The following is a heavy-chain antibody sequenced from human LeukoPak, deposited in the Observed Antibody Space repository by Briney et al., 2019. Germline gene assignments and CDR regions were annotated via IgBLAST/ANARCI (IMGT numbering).Heavy chain of an antibody. CDR2: ISGSGSNT. V-gene: IGHV3-23*01. CDR1: GFTFSSSA. CDR3: AKAYSGSHRGAFDV. Sequence: GRSLRLSCAASGFTFSSSAMSWVRQAAGEGLEWVLPISGSGSNTYYADSVQGRFTISRDNSKSTLYLQMNSLRADDTAVYYCAKAYSGSHRGAFDVWGQGTMVTVSS. D-gene: IGHD1-26*01. J-gene: IGHJ3*01.